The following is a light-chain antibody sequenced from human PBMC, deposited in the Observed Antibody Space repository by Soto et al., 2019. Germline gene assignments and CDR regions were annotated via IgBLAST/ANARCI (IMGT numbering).Light chain of an antibody. V-gene: IGLV2-8*01. CDR3: CSFAGSYTYV. Sequence: LTQPPSASGSPGQSVAISCTGTSSDVGGYNYVSWYQQHPGKAPKLMIYEVNKRPSGVPDRFSGSKSGNTASLTVSGLQAEDEADYSCCSFAGSYTYVFGGGTKVTVL. J-gene: IGLJ1*01. CDR2: EVN. CDR1: SSDVGGYNY.